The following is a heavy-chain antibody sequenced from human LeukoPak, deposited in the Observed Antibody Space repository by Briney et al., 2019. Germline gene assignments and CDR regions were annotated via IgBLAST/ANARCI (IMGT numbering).Heavy chain of an antibody. CDR1: GFTFSNYG. CDR3: AGDSSGWLHYYYTDV. J-gene: IGHJ6*03. Sequence: GGSLRLSCAASGFTFSNYGMSWVRQAPGKGLEWVSYISSSGSTIYYADSVKGRFTISRDNAKNSLYLQMNSLRAEDTAVYYCAGDSSGWLHYYYTDVWGKGTTVTISS. CDR2: ISSSGSTI. D-gene: IGHD6-19*01. V-gene: IGHV3-48*04.